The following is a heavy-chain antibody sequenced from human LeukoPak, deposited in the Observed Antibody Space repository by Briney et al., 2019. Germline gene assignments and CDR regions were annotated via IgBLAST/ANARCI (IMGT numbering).Heavy chain of an antibody. CDR2: MNPNSGNT. V-gene: IGHV1-8*03. CDR3: ARGSIMVRGVIGYYYYYMDV. J-gene: IGHJ6*03. D-gene: IGHD3-10*01. Sequence: GASVKVSCKASGYTFTSYDINWVRQATGQGLEWMGWMNPNSGNTGYAQKFQGRVTITRNTSISTAYMELSSLRSEDTAVYYCARGSIMVRGVIGYYYYYMDVWGKGTTVTVSS. CDR1: GYTFTSYD.